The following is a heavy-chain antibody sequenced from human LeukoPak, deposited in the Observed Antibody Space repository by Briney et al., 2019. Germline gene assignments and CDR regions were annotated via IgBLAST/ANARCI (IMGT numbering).Heavy chain of an antibody. D-gene: IGHD6-19*01. Sequence: PGGSLRLSCAASGFTFSSYAMHWVRQAPGKGLEWVAVISYDGSNKYYADSVKGRFTISRDNSKNTLYLQMNSLRAEDTAVYYCAKGFSSGRFESDPMYFDYWGQGTLVTVSS. J-gene: IGHJ4*02. V-gene: IGHV3-30*04. CDR3: AKGFSSGRFESDPMYFDY. CDR2: ISYDGSNK. CDR1: GFTFSSYA.